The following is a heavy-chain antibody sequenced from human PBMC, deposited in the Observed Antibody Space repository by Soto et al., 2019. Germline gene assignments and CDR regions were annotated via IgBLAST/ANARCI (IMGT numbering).Heavy chain of an antibody. J-gene: IGHJ4*02. CDR1: GCSISSGGFY. CDR3: AIGGVSCDCFDD. CDR2: IYYSGST. V-gene: IGHV4-31*03. D-gene: IGHD2-21*01. Sequence: PSETLSLTCTVSGCSISSGGFYWSWIRQHPGKGLEWIGNIYYSGSTYYNASLKSRVTISVDPSKNQFAVKLSSVADADTAVYYCAIGGVSCDCFDDWGQGTLVTVSS.